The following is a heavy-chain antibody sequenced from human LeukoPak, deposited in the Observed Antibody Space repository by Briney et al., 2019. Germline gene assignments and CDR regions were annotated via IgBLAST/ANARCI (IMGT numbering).Heavy chain of an antibody. CDR3: TTRYCSSTSCYGAFDI. CDR1: GFTFSNAW. J-gene: IGHJ3*02. V-gene: IGHV3-15*01. Sequence: GGSLRLSCAASGFTFSNAWMSWVRQAPGKGLEWVGRIKSKTDGGTTDYAAPVKGRFTISRDDSKNTLYLQMNSLKTEDTAVYYCTTRYCSSTSCYGAFDIWGQGTMVTVSS. CDR2: IKSKTDGGTT. D-gene: IGHD2-2*01.